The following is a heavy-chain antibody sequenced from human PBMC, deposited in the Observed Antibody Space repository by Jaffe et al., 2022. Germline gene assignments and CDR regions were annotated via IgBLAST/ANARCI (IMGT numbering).Heavy chain of an antibody. V-gene: IGHV3-21*01. CDR2: ISSSSSYI. CDR1: GFTFSSYS. CDR3: ARDFGVPDIVVVVAATLGAFDI. D-gene: IGHD2-15*01. Sequence: EVQLVESGGGLVKPGGSLRLSCAASGFTFSSYSMNWVRQAPGKGLEWVSSISSSSSYIYYADSVKGRFTISRDNAKNSLYLQMNSLRAEDTAVYYCARDFGVPDIVVVVAATLGAFDIWGQGTMVTVSS. J-gene: IGHJ3*02.